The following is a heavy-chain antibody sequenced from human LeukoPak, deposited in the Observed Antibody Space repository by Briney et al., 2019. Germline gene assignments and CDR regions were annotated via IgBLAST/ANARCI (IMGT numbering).Heavy chain of an antibody. V-gene: IGHV3-48*03. CDR2: ISSSGSTI. J-gene: IGHJ5*02. CDR1: GFTFSSYE. D-gene: IGHD3-10*01. Sequence: GGSLRLSCAASGFTFSSYEMNWVRQAPGKGLERVSYISSSGSTIYYADSVKGRFTISRDNAKNSLYLQMNSLRAEDTAVYYCARDSTWTIYYVSGSHNWCDPWGQGTLVTVSP. CDR3: ARDSTWTIYYVSGSHNWCDP.